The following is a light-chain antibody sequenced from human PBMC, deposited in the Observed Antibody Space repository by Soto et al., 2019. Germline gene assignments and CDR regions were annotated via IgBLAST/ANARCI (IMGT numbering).Light chain of an antibody. J-gene: IGLJ3*02. V-gene: IGLV2-11*01. CDR1: NSDVGNYNF. CDR3: CTYAGSFHQ. CDR2: DVT. Sequence: QSALTQPRSVSGSPGQAVTISCTGTNSDVGNYNFVSWYQHHPGKAPKLMIYDVTKRPSGVPDRFSGSKSGNTVSLTISGLQPEDEADYYCCTYAGSFHQFGGGTKLTVL.